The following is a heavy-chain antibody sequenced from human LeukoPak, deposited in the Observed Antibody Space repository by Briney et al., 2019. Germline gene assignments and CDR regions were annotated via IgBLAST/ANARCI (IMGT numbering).Heavy chain of an antibody. J-gene: IGHJ4*02. CDR2: IYYSGST. V-gene: IGHV4-39*01. CDR3: ARHKVADGSGWYETNYFDY. Sequence: KPSETLSLTCTVSGGSISSSSYYWGWIRQPPGKGLEWIGSIYYSGSTYYNPSLKSRVTISVDTSKNQFSLKLSSVTAADTAVYYCARHKVADGSGWYETNYFDYWGQGTLVTVSS. CDR1: GGSISSSSYY. D-gene: IGHD6-19*01.